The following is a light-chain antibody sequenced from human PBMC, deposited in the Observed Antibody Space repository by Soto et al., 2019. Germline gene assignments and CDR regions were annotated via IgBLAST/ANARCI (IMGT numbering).Light chain of an antibody. CDR1: QSVSSN. J-gene: IGKJ4*01. V-gene: IGKV3D-7*01. CDR3: QQANSFPLT. Sequence: IVVTQSPSTLSVKTGERATLSCRASQSVSSNLSWYQQKPGQAPRLLIYGASTRATGIPDRFSGSGSGTDFTLTISSLQPEDFATYYCQQANSFPLTFGGRTKVDI. CDR2: GAS.